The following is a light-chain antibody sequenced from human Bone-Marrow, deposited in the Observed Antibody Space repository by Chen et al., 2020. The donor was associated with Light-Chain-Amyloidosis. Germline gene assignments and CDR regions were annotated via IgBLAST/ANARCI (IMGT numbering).Light chain of an antibody. CDR2: RDT. V-gene: IGLV3-25*03. CDR3: QSADSSGTYEVI. J-gene: IGLJ2*01. CDR1: DLPTKY. Sequence: SYALTPPPSVSVSPGQTSSITCSGDDLPTKYAYWYQQKPGQAPVLVIHRDTERPSGIPERFSGSSSGTTATVTISGVQAEDEADYHCQSADSSGTYEVIFGGGTKLTVL.